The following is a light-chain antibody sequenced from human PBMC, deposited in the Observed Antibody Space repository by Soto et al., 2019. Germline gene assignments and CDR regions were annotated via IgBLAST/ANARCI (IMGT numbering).Light chain of an antibody. CDR2: GAS. V-gene: IGKV3-15*01. J-gene: IGKJ1*01. CDR1: QSISSS. Sequence: VVMTQSQATLSVSRGERANRYCRASQSISSSLAWYQQKPGQAPRLLIYGASTRATGIPARFSGTGSGTEFTLTISSLQSEDFALYYCQQYNDWPLTFGQGTKV. CDR3: QQYNDWPLT.